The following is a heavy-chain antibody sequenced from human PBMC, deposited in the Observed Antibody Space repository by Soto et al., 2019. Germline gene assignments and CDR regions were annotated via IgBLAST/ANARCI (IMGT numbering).Heavy chain of an antibody. CDR3: ARAAYTSGYYYFDH. V-gene: IGHV3-33*01. CDR1: GVTFIRHA. D-gene: IGHD6-19*01. CDR2: IWFDGSNK. J-gene: IGHJ4*02. Sequence: GESLKLSCDSSGVTFIRHAMHWVRQAPGKGLEWVANIWFDGSNKNYADSVKGRFTISRDNSKNTLFLQVNSLRAEDTAIYYCARAAYTSGYYYFDHWGQGTPVTVSS.